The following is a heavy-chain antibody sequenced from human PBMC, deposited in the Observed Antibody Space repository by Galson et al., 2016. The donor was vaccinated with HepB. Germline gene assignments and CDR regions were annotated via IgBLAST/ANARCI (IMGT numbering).Heavy chain of an antibody. CDR1: GITFNKYR. CDR3: AAWLEGARNIAY. CDR2: VSGSGNDI. D-gene: IGHD6-19*01. Sequence: SLRLSCAASGITFNKYRMNWVRQAPGKGLEWVSSVSGSGNDISYMDSVKGRFTISRDNAKNSVFLQVNSLRAEDTAVYYCAAWLEGARNIAYWGQGTLVTVS. J-gene: IGHJ4*02. V-gene: IGHV3-21*01.